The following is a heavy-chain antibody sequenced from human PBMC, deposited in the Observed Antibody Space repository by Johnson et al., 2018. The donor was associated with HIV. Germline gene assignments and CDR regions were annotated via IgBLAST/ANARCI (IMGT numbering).Heavy chain of an antibody. D-gene: IGHD2-8*02. J-gene: IGHJ3*02. V-gene: IGHV3-66*01. CDR1: GITVNTNY. Sequence: VQLVESGGDLVQPGGSLRLSCAASGITVNTNYMSWVRRAPGKGLEWVSVIFSVGNTYYADSVKGRFTISRDNSKNMLYLQMNSLRDEDTAVYYCAKVRRPGGVRDVFDIWGQGTTVTVSS. CDR3: AKVRRPGGVRDVFDI. CDR2: IFSVGNT.